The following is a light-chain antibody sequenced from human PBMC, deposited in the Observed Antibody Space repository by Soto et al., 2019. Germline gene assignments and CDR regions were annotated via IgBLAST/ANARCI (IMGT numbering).Light chain of an antibody. Sequence: ELVMTQSPVTLSLSPGERSTLSFRASQSVSNNLAWYQQKPGQAPSLLIYGASTRATGIPARFSGSGSGTEFTLTISSLQSEDFAVYYCQQYNNWPPFTFGQGTRLEIK. CDR2: GAS. CDR1: QSVSNN. J-gene: IGKJ5*01. CDR3: QQYNNWPPFT. V-gene: IGKV3-15*01.